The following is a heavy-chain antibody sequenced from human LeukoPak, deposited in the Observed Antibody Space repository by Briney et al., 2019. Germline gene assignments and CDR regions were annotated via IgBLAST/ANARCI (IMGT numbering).Heavy chain of an antibody. V-gene: IGHV3-30-3*02. CDR3: AKFHPIPAAMPDTVTTSYFDY. Sequence: HPGGSLRLSCAASGFTFSSYAMHWVRQAPGKGLEWVAVISYDGSNEYYADSVKGRFTISRDNSKNTLYVQMNGLRAEDTAVYYCAKFHPIPAAMPDTVTTSYFDYWGQGTLVTVSS. D-gene: IGHD2-2*01. CDR1: GFTFSSYA. CDR2: ISYDGSNE. J-gene: IGHJ4*02.